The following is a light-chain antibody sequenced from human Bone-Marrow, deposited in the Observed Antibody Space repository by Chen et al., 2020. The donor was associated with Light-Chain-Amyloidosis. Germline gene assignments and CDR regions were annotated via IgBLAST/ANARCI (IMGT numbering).Light chain of an antibody. CDR3: QSADSSGTYEVI. CDR2: RDT. CDR1: DLPTKY. Sequence: SYELTQPPSVSLSPGQTPRLPCSGDDLPTKYAYWYQQKPGQAPVLVINRDTERPSGISERFSGSSSGTTATLTISGVQAEDEADYHCQSADSSGTYEVIFGGGTKLTVL. J-gene: IGLJ2*01. V-gene: IGLV3-25*03.